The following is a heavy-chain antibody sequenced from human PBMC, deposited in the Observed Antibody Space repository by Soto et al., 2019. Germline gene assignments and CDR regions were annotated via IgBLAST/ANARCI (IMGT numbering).Heavy chain of an antibody. J-gene: IGHJ6*01. Sequence: GGSLRLSCAASGFIFSSFAMHWVRQAPGKGLEWVAVTSSDGNHKYYGDSVKGRFTISRANSQNTLYLQMNSLRAEDTAMYYCARAYSTRLYDYFYYGMDVWGQGTTVTVSS. CDR1: GFIFSSFA. CDR2: TSSDGNHK. CDR3: ARAYSTRLYDYFYYGMDV. D-gene: IGHD5-12*01. V-gene: IGHV3-30-3*01.